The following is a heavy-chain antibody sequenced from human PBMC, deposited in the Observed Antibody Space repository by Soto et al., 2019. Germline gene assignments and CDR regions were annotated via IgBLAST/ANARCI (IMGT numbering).Heavy chain of an antibody. J-gene: IGHJ4*02. D-gene: IGHD1-1*01. V-gene: IGHV3-49*03. CDR2: IRSKPYGGTT. Sequence: EVQLVESGGGLVQPGQSLRLSCIGSGFTLGDYAMSWFRQAPGKGLEWVGFIRSKPYGGTTEYAASVKGRFTISRDDSKSTAYLQMNSLKTEDTAMYYCTKRSYFDYWGQGTLVTVSS. CDR1: GFTLGDYA. CDR3: TKRSYFDY.